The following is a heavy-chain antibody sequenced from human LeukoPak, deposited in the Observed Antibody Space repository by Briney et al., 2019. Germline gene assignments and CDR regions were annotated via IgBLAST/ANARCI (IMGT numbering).Heavy chain of an antibody. CDR3: ARVPAAMVRGWFDP. D-gene: IGHD5-18*01. CDR1: GFTFSGHC. Sequence: GGSLRLSCAASGFTFSGHCMNWVRQAPGKGLEWVSYISSSNSTIYYADSVKGRFTISRDNAKNSLYLQMNSLRAEDTAVYYCARVPAAMVRGWFDPWGQGTLVTVSS. V-gene: IGHV3-48*01. J-gene: IGHJ5*02. CDR2: ISSSNSTI.